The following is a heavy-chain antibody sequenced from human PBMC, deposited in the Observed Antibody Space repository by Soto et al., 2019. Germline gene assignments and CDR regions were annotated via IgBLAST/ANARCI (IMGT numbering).Heavy chain of an antibody. CDR3: ARRQISPPTRGAASARGGMDV. Sequence: QVPLVESGGGVVQPGTSLRLSCAASGFNFNNYGMHWVRQAPGKGLEWVAVIWNDGNGYYYANSVEGRFTISRDNSKNTLYLQMSSLRAEDTAVYYCARRQISPPTRGAASARGGMDVWGQGTTVTVSS. V-gene: IGHV3-33*01. D-gene: IGHD6-13*01. J-gene: IGHJ6*02. CDR2: IWNDGNGY. CDR1: GFNFNNYG.